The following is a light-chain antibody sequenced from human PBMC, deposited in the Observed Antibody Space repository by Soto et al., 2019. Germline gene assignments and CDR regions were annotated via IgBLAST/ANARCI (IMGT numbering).Light chain of an antibody. Sequence: EILLTQSPATLSLSPGERATLSFRASQSVSSSYLAWYQQKPGQAPRLLIYGASSRATGIPDRFSGSGSGTDFTLTISSLEPEDFAVYYCQQRSNWWTFGQGTKVDIK. V-gene: IGKV3D-20*02. J-gene: IGKJ1*01. CDR1: QSVSSSY. CDR3: QQRSNWWT. CDR2: GAS.